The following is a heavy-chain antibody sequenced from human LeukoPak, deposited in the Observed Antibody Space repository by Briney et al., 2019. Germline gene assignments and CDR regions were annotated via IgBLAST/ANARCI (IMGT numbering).Heavy chain of an antibody. J-gene: IGHJ5*02. D-gene: IGHD4-17*01. CDR3: ASVATVTTYWFDP. CDR1: GGTFSSYA. Sequence: SVKVSCKASGGTFSSYAISWVRQAPGQGLEWMGGIIPIFGTANYAQKFQGRVTITADESTSTAYMELSSLRSEDTAVYYCASVATVTTYWFDPWGQGTLVTVSS. CDR2: IIPIFGTA. V-gene: IGHV1-69*13.